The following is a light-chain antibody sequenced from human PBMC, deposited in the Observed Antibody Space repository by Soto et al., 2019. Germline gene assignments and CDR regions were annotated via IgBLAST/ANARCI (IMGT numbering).Light chain of an antibody. CDR3: HQYGSSQT. Sequence: EIVLTQSPGTLSLSPGERATLSCRASQTVGSSFLAWFKHKPGQAPRLLIYGASTRATGIPDRFSGSGSGTDFTLTIRRLEPEDFAVYYCHQYGSSQTFGQGTKVDIK. CDR2: GAS. V-gene: IGKV3-20*01. J-gene: IGKJ1*01. CDR1: QTVGSSF.